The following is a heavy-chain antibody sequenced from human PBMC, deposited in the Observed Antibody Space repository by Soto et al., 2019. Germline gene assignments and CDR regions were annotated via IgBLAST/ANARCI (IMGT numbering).Heavy chain of an antibody. CDR1: GYTFTSYG. CDR2: ISAYNGNT. Sequence: GASVKVSCKASGYTFTSYGISCVRQAPGQGLEWMGWISAYNGNTNYAQKLQGRVTMTTDTSTSTAYMELRSLRSDDTAVYYCARDGSIVATIPSFEYWGQGTLVTVSS. CDR3: ARDGSIVATIPSFEY. D-gene: IGHD5-12*01. J-gene: IGHJ4*02. V-gene: IGHV1-18*01.